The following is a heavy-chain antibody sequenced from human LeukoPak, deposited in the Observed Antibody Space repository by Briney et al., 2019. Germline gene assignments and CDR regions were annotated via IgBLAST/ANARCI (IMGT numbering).Heavy chain of an antibody. CDR2: IWYDGSEK. V-gene: IGHV3-33*06. CDR3: AKQGTFTSSRSWFLDS. D-gene: IGHD6-13*01. J-gene: IGHJ4*02. CDR1: GFTFRYG. Sequence: GGSLRLSCAASGFTFRYGIHWVRQAPGKGLEWVGVIWYDGSEKEYAESVKGRFTISRDNSKNTVYLQMTSLRVEDTAMYYCAKQGTFTSSRSWFLDSWGQGTLVTASS.